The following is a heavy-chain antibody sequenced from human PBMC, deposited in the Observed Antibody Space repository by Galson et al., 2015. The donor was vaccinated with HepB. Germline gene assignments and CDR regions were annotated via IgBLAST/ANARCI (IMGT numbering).Heavy chain of an antibody. CDR1: GFTFSDHY. D-gene: IGHD6-19*01. CDR2: TRNKANSYTT. J-gene: IGHJ4*02. V-gene: IGHV3-72*01. CDR3: ASGYSSGLDY. Sequence: SLRLSCAASGFTFSDHYMDWVRQAPGKGLEWVGRTRNKANSYTTEYAASVKGRFTISRDDSKNSLYLQMNSLKTEDTAVYYCASGYSSGLDYWGQGTLVTVSS.